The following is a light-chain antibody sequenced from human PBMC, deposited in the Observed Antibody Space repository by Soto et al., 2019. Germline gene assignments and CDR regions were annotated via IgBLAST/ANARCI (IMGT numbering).Light chain of an antibody. J-gene: IGKJ1*01. Sequence: EIVLTQSPGTLALSPGEGATLSCRASQSVSKYLAWYQQKPGQAPRLLIYGASSRATGIPDSFSGSGSGTDFTLTISRLEPEDFAFYYCQQYGGSPQTFGQGTKVEIK. CDR1: QSVSKY. CDR2: GAS. V-gene: IGKV3-20*01. CDR3: QQYGGSPQT.